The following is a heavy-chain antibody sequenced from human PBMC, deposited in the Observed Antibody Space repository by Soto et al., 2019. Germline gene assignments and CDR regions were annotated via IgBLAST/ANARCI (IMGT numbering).Heavy chain of an antibody. CDR1: GFTFDDFA. CDR2: ISWDGRKL. J-gene: IGHJ4*02. CDR3: EKDFSTDYGYYWVRGFDS. D-gene: IGHD4-17*01. Sequence: EVQLAESGGELVQPGRSLRLSCAASGFTFDDFAMHWVRRPPGKGLEWVSVISWDGRKLGYADSVKGRFSISRDNDEKIMYLQMSSLRIEDTAFYDCEKDFSTDYGYYWVRGFDSWGQGTLVTVSS. V-gene: IGHV3-9*01.